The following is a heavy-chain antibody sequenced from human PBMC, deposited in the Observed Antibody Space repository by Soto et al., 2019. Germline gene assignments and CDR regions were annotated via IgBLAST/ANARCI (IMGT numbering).Heavy chain of an antibody. CDR1: GFSLSADGVG. V-gene: IGHV2-5*02. D-gene: IGHD2-2*01. CDR2: IYWDDDQ. Sequence: QITLKESGPTLVKPTQTLTLTCTFSGFSLSADGVGVGWIRPPPGKALEWLALIYWDDDQRYSPSLKTRLTITKDTSKNQVVLTMTNMDPVDTATYYCAHSYGGTSWPNAAFDVSGQGAVVTVSS. CDR3: AHSYGGTSWPNAAFDV. J-gene: IGHJ3*01.